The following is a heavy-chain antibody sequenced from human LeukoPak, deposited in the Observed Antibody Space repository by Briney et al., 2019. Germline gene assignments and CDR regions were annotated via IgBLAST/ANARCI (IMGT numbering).Heavy chain of an antibody. J-gene: IGHJ5*02. CDR2: IYSGGST. CDR3: AREGSSGWYENWFDP. CDR1: GFTVSSNY. Sequence: GSLRLSCAASGFTVSSNYMSWVRQAPGKGLEWVSVIYSGGSTYYADSVKGRFTISRDNSKNTLYLQMNSLRAEDTAVYYCAREGSSGWYENWFDPWGQGTLVTVSS. V-gene: IGHV3-53*01. D-gene: IGHD6-19*01.